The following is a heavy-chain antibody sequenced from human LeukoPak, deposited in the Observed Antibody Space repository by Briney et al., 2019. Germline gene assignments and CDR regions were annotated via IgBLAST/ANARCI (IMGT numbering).Heavy chain of an antibody. Sequence: SETLSLTCTVYGGSFSGYYWSWIRRPPGQGLEWIGEIHHSGTTNYNPSPKSRVTISLDTSKNQFSLKVSSVTAADTAVYYCARGGSYPTSNDYWGQGTLVTVSS. CDR2: IHHSGTT. V-gene: IGHV4-34*01. D-gene: IGHD1-26*01. CDR1: GGSFSGYY. J-gene: IGHJ4*02. CDR3: ARGGSYPTSNDY.